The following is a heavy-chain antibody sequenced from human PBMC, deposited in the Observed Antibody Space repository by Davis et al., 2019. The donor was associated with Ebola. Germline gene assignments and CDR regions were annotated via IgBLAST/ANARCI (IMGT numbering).Heavy chain of an antibody. CDR3: ARDWAGLDV. CDR1: GLSVNSNY. Sequence: GGSLRLSCAVSGLSVNSNYINWVRQSPGKGLEWVSVIHSTGTTYYADSVKGRFTSSRDNAKNSVYLQMNSLRVEDTAVYYCARDWAGLDVWGRGTTVTVSS. J-gene: IGHJ6*04. CDR2: IHSTGTT. D-gene: IGHD3-16*01. V-gene: IGHV3-66*01.